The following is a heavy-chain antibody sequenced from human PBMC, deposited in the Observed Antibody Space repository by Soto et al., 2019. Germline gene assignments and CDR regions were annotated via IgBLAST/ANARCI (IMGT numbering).Heavy chain of an antibody. D-gene: IGHD2-2*01. CDR2: INPNSGGT. J-gene: IGHJ6*02. V-gene: IGHV1-2*02. CDR1: GGTFSSYA. Sequence: ASVKVSCKASGGTFSSYAISWVRQAPGQGLEWMGWINPNSGGTNYAQKFQGRVTMTRDTSISTAYMELSRLRSDDTAVYYCARDLKYAYYYYGMDVWGQGTTVTVSS. CDR3: ARDLKYAYYYYGMDV.